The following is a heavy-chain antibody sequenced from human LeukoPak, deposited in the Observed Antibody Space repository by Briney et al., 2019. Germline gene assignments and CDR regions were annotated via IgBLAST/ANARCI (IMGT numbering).Heavy chain of an antibody. Sequence: GGSLRLSCAASGFTFSSYAMHWVRQAPGKGLEYVSAISSNGGSTYYANSVKGRFTISRDNSKNTLYLQMRSLRAEDMAVYYCARSEFLYYYYMDVWGKGTTVTVSS. D-gene: IGHD2/OR15-2a*01. J-gene: IGHJ6*03. CDR3: ARSEFLYYYYMDV. CDR2: ISSNGGST. V-gene: IGHV3-64*01. CDR1: GFTFSSYA.